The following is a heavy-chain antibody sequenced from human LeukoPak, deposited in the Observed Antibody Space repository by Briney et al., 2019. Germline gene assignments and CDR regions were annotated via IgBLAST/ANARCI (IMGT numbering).Heavy chain of an antibody. CDR1: GGSISSSSYY. CDR3: ARLKWPSGYCTNGVCFTFDY. CDR2: IYYSGST. Sequence: SETLSPTCTVSGGSISSSSYYWGWIRQPPGKGLEWIGSIYYSGSTYYNPSLKSRVTISVDTSKNQFSLKLSSVTAADTAVYYCARLKWPSGYCTNGVCFTFDYWGQGTPVTVSS. V-gene: IGHV4-39*01. J-gene: IGHJ4*02. D-gene: IGHD2-8*01.